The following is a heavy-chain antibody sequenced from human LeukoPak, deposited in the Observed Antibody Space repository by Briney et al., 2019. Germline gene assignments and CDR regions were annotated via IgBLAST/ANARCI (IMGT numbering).Heavy chain of an antibody. D-gene: IGHD6-19*01. CDR2: IRSKAYGGTT. CDR3: TRGRSSGWYWTYYFDY. CDR1: GFTFGDYA. Sequence: AGGSLRLSCTASGFTFGDYAMSWVRQAPGKGLEWVGFIRSKAYGGTTEYAASVRGRFTISRDDPKSIAYLQMNSLKTEDTAVYYCTRGRSSGWYWTYYFDYWGQGSLVTVYS. J-gene: IGHJ4*02. V-gene: IGHV3-49*04.